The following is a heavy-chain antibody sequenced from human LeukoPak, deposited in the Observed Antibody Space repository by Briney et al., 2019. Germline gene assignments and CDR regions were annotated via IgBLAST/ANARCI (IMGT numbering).Heavy chain of an antibody. J-gene: IGHJ4*02. CDR3: AKDWGGYSGSYKSDY. V-gene: IGHV3-30*18. CDR2: ISYDGSNK. D-gene: IGHD1-26*01. Sequence: GGSLRLSCAASGFTFSSYGMHWVRQAPGKGLEWVAVISYDGSNKYYADSVKGRFTISGDNSKNTLYLQMNSLRAEDTAVYYCAKDWGGYSGSYKSDYWGQGTLVTVSS. CDR1: GFTFSSYG.